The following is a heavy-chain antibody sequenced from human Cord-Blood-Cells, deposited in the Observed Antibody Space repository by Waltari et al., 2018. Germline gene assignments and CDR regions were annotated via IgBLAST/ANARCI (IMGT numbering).Heavy chain of an antibody. D-gene: IGHD6-19*01. CDR3: ARDMSSGYYYGMDV. Sequence: EVQLVESGGGLVQPGGSLRLSCAASGFTFSSYWMPWVRQAPGKGLVWVSRINSDGSSTSYADSVKGRFTISRDNAKNTLYLQMNSLRAEDTAVYYCARDMSSGYYYGMDVWGQGTTVTVSS. CDR2: INSDGSST. CDR1: GFTFSSYW. V-gene: IGHV3-74*01. J-gene: IGHJ6*02.